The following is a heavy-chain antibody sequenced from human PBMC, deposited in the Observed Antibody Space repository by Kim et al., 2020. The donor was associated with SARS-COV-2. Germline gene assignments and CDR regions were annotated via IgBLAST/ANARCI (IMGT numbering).Heavy chain of an antibody. D-gene: IGHD3-22*01. V-gene: IGHV1-3*01. Sequence: KYSQKFQGRVTITRDTSASTAYMELSSLGSEDTAVYYCARESYDLYYFDYWGQGTLVTVSS. J-gene: IGHJ4*02. CDR3: ARESYDLYYFDY.